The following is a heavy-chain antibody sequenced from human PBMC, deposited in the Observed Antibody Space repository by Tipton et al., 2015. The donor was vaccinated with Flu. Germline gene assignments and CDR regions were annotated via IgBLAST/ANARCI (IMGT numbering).Heavy chain of an antibody. CDR1: GGSITSYY. V-gene: IGHV4-59*01. CDR2: IYYGGST. CDR3: ARVAHNWNYSIDY. Sequence: LRLSCTVSGGSITSYYWSWIRQPPGKGLEWIGYIYYGGSTNYNPSLKSRLTISVDTSKNQFSLKLSSVTAADTAVYYCARVAHNWNYSIDYWGQGTLVTVSS. D-gene: IGHD1-7*01. J-gene: IGHJ4*02.